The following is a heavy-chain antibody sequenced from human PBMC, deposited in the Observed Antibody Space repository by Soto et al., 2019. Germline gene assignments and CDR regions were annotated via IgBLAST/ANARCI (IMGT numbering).Heavy chain of an antibody. CDR2: VYYTGRT. CDR3: ARDFDYFDY. D-gene: IGHD3-3*01. CDR1: GGSVKSGSYY. V-gene: IGHV4-61*01. Sequence: QVQLQESGPGLVKPSETLSLTCTVSGGSVKSGSYYWSWIRQPPGKGLEWIGYVYYTGRTNYNPSLKSRVTISVDTSKSQFSLMLTSVTVARTAVYYCARDFDYFDYWGQGTLVTVSS. J-gene: IGHJ4*02.